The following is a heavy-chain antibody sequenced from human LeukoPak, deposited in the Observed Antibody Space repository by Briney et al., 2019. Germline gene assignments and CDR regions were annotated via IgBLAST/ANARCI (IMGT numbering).Heavy chain of an antibody. CDR2: IYYSGST. CDR1: GGSISSSSYY. CDR3: ARHPLYGVVVDY. D-gene: IGHD2-8*01. J-gene: IGHJ4*02. Sequence: PSETLSLTCTVSGGSISSSSYYWGWIRQPPGKGLEWIGSIYYSGSTYYNPSLKSRVTISVDTSKNQFSLKLSSVTAADTAVYYCARHPLYGVVVDYWGQGTLVTVSS. V-gene: IGHV4-39*01.